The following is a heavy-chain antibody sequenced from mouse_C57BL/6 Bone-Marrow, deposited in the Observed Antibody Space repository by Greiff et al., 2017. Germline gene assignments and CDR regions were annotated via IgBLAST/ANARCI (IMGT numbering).Heavy chain of an antibody. CDR1: GYTFTSYD. J-gene: IGHJ1*03. Sequence: QVLLQQSGPELVKPGASVKLSCTASGYTFTSYDINWVKQRPGQGLEWIGWIYPRDGSTKYNEKFKGKATLTVDTSSSTAYMALHSLTSEASAVYFCARLEFDGSSGDWYFDVWGTGTTVTVSS. CDR3: ARLEFDGSSGDWYFDV. D-gene: IGHD1-1*01. V-gene: IGHV1-85*01. CDR2: IYPRDGST.